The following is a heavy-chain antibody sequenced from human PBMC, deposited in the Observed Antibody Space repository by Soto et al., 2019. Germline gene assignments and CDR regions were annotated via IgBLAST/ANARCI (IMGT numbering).Heavy chain of an antibody. D-gene: IGHD5-18*01. Sequence: QVQLVQSGAEVKKPGSSVKVSCKASGGTFSSYAISWVRQAPGQGLEWMGGLIPIFGTANYAQKFQGRVTITADKSTSTAYMELSSLRSEDTAVYYCARVVDTAMVTGYYYYGMDVWGQGTTVTVSS. V-gene: IGHV1-69*06. CDR3: ARVVDTAMVTGYYYYGMDV. CDR2: LIPIFGTA. J-gene: IGHJ6*02. CDR1: GGTFSSYA.